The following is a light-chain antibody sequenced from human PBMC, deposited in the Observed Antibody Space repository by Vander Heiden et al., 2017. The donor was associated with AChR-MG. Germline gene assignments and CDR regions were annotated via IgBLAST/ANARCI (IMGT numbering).Light chain of an antibody. CDR1: QSVLYSSNNKNY. CDR2: WAS. CDR3: QQYYSTPWT. J-gene: IGKJ1*01. V-gene: IGKV4-1*01. Sequence: IVMTQSPDSLAVSLGERATINCKSSQSVLYSSNNKNYLAWYQQKPGQPPKLLIYWASTRETGVPERFSGSGSGTDFTLTISSLQAEDVAVYYCQQYYSTPWTFGPGTKVEIK.